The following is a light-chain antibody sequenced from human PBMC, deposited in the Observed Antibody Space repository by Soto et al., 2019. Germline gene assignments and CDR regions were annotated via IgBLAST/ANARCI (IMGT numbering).Light chain of an antibody. CDR1: QTLVCGDGSIC. CDR3: MQGAHWPWT. J-gene: IGKJ1*01. CDR2: QVS. V-gene: IGKV2-30*01. Sequence: DVVMTQSPLSLPVTLGQPASISCRSTQTLVCGDGSICLNWFHQRPGQSPRRLIYQVSNRDSGVPDRFRGSGSGTDFTLKISRVEAEDLGVYYCMQGAHWPWTFGQGTKVEL.